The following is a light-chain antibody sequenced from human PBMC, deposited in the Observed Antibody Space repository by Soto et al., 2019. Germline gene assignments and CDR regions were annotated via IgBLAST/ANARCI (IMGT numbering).Light chain of an antibody. CDR3: QQRSNWPLT. J-gene: IGKJ3*01. CDR2: GAA. Sequence: EVVLTQSPGTLSLSPGERATLSCRASQSVFSSLAWYQQKPGQAPRLLIYGAATRATGIPARFSGSGSGTDFTLTISSLEPEDFAVYYCQQRSNWPLTFGPGTKVDIK. V-gene: IGKV3-11*01. CDR1: QSVFSS.